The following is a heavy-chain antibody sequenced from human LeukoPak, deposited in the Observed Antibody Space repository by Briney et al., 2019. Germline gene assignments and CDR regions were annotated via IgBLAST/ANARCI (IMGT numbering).Heavy chain of an antibody. J-gene: IGHJ4*02. D-gene: IGHD3/OR15-3a*01. V-gene: IGHV3-21*01. CDR1: GFTVSSNY. CDR3: ARDQDWGVEDY. Sequence: GGSLRLSCAASGFTVSSNYMSWVRQAPGKGLEWVSSISSSSSYIYYADSVKGRFTISRDNAKNSLYLQMNSLRAEDTAVYYCARDQDWGVEDYWGQGTLVTVSS. CDR2: ISSSSSYI.